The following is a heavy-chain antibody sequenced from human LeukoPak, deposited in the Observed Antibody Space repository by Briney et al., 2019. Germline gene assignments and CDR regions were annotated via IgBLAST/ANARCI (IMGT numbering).Heavy chain of an antibody. CDR2: IKQDGSEK. CDR3: ARDQYDSWSRRGNFDS. V-gene: IGHV3-7*03. Sequence: GGSLRLSCAASGFTFRTYWISWVRQAPGKGLEWVANIKQDGSEKNYVDSVKGRFTISRDNTKNSLYLQMNSLRAEDTAVFYCARDQYDSWSRRGNFDSWGQGTLVIVSS. CDR1: GFTFRTYW. J-gene: IGHJ4*02. D-gene: IGHD3-3*01.